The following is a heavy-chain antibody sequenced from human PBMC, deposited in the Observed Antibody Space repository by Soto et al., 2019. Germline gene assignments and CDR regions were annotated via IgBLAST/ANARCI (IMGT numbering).Heavy chain of an antibody. CDR3: AKDNSGSYYYYGMDV. Sequence: GGSLRLSCAASGFTFNSYAMSWVRQAPGKGLEWVSAISGSGGSTYYADSVKGRFTISRDNSKNTLYLQMNSLRAEDTAVYYCAKDNSGSYYYYGMDVWGQGTTVTVSS. V-gene: IGHV3-23*01. J-gene: IGHJ6*02. CDR1: GFTFNSYA. D-gene: IGHD1-26*01. CDR2: ISGSGGST.